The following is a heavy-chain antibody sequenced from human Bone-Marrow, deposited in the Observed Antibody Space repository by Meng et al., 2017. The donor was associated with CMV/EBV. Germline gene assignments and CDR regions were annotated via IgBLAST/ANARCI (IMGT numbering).Heavy chain of an antibody. CDR1: GFTFSSYA. V-gene: IGHV3-23*01. CDR3: AKLRGYSFQDYFDY. CDR2: ISGSGGST. Sequence: GESLKISCAASGFTFSSYAMSWVRQAPGKGLEWVSAISGSGGSTYYADSVKGRFTISRDNSKNTLCLQMNSLRAEDTAVYYCAKLRGYSFQDYFDYWGQGTLVTVSS. D-gene: IGHD5-18*01. J-gene: IGHJ4*02.